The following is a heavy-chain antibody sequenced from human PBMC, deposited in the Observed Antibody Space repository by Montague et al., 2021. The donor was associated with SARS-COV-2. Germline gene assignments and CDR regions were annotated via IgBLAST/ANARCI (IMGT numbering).Heavy chain of an antibody. CDR1: GGSIGSGSYY. Sequence: TLSLTCTVSGGSIGSGSYYWSWIRQPAGKGLEWIGRISISGSTNYNPSLKSRVTISVGTSKNQFSLKLSSVTAADTAVYYCARDIAVAGLFDYWGQGTLVTVSS. V-gene: IGHV4-61*02. J-gene: IGHJ4*02. D-gene: IGHD6-19*01. CDR3: ARDIAVAGLFDY. CDR2: ISISGST.